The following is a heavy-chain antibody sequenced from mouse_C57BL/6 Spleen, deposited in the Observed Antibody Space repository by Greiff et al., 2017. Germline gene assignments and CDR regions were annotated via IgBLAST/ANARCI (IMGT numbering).Heavy chain of an antibody. CDR3: ARGNYGD. D-gene: IGHD2-1*01. CDR1: GYPFTSYT. V-gene: IGHV1-4*01. Sequence: QVQLQQSGAELARPGASVKMSCKASGYPFTSYTMPWVKQRPGQGLEWIGYINPSSGYTTYNQKFKDKATLTADKSSSTAYMQLSSLTSEDSAVXYSARGNYGDWGQGTTLTVSS. J-gene: IGHJ2*01. CDR2: INPSSGYT.